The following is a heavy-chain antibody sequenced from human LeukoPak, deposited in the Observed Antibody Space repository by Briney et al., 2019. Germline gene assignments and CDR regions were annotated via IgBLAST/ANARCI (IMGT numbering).Heavy chain of an antibody. CDR3: ATPAHYGSGSYLPFDY. CDR2: FDPEDGET. CDR1: GYTLTELS. Sequence: ASVKVSCKVSGYTLTELSMHWVRQAPGKGLEWMGGFDPEDGETIYAQKFQGRVTMTRDTSTSTVYMELSSLRSEDTAVYYCATPAHYGSGSYLPFDYWGQGTLVTVSS. J-gene: IGHJ4*02. V-gene: IGHV1-24*01. D-gene: IGHD3-10*01.